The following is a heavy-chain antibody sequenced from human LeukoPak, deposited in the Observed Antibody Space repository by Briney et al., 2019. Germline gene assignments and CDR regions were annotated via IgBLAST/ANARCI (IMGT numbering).Heavy chain of an antibody. CDR3: ALIPSI. V-gene: IGHV4-59*01. J-gene: IGHJ4*02. CDR1: GVSISTYY. D-gene: IGHD3-16*01. CDR2: ISNSGST. Sequence: SETLSLTCTVSGVSISTYYWSWIRQPPGKGLEWIGYISNSGSTTYNPSLKSRVTISVDTSKNLFSLKLSSMTAADTAVYYCALIPSIWGQGTLVTVSS.